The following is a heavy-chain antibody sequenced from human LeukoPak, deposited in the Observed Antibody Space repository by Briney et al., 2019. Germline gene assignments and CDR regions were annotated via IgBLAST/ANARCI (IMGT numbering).Heavy chain of an antibody. V-gene: IGHV1-2*02. D-gene: IGHD3-10*01. CDR3: ARVQPRQDGFGVDY. J-gene: IGHJ4*02. CDR1: GYTFTGYY. Sequence: ASVKVSCKASGYTFTGYYMHWVRQAPGQGLEWMGWTNPNSGGTNYAQKFQGRVTMTRDTSISTAYMELSRLRSDDTAVYYCARVQPRQDGFGVDYWGQGTLVTVSS. CDR2: TNPNSGGT.